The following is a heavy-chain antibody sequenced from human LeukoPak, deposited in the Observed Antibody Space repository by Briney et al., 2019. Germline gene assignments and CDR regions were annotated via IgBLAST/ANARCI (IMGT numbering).Heavy chain of an antibody. Sequence: PGGSLRLSCAPSGFTFSTYLMHWVRQAPGKRLVWVTRISGDGSVTSYADSVKGRFIISRDNAKNTLYLQMNSLRGEDTAVYYCARDRVGAFDYWGQGPLVTVSS. CDR1: GFTFSTYL. D-gene: IGHD3-10*01. V-gene: IGHV3-74*01. CDR3: ARDRVGAFDY. J-gene: IGHJ4*02. CDR2: ISGDGSVT.